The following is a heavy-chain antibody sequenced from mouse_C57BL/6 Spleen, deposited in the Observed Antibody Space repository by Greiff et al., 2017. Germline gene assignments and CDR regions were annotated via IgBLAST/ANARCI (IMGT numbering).Heavy chain of an antibody. Sequence: EVELVESGGGLVQPKGSLKLSCAASGFSFNTYAMNWVRQAPGKGLEWVARIRSKSNNYATYYADSVKDRFTISRDDSESMLYLQMNNLKTEDTAMYYCVRHGGDWEDWFAYWGQGTLVTVSA. J-gene: IGHJ3*01. CDR2: IRSKSNNYAT. CDR1: GFSFNTYA. D-gene: IGHD4-1*01. V-gene: IGHV10-1*01. CDR3: VRHGGDWEDWFAY.